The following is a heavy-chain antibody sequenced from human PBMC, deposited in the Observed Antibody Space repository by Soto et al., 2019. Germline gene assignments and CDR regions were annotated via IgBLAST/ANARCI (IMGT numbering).Heavy chain of an antibody. J-gene: IGHJ6*03. D-gene: IGHD2-8*01. Sequence: ASVKVSCKASGYTFTSYGISWVRQAPGQGLEWMGWISAYNGNTNYAQKLQGRVTMTTDTSTSTAYMELRSLRSDDTAVYYCARVGYCTNGVCYAYYYYYMDFWGKGTTVTVSS. CDR2: ISAYNGNT. V-gene: IGHV1-18*01. CDR3: ARVGYCTNGVCYAYYYYYMDF. CDR1: GYTFTSYG.